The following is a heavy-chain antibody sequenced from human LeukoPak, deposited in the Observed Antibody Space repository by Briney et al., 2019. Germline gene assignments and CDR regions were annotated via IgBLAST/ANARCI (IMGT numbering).Heavy chain of an antibody. Sequence: SETLSLTCTVSGGSISSYYWSWIRQPAGKGLEWIGRIYTSGSTNYNPFLKSRVTMSVDTSKNQFSLKLSSVTAADTAVYYCARVGRWLLLRRVWYFDLWGRGTLVTVSS. J-gene: IGHJ2*01. CDR2: IYTSGST. V-gene: IGHV4-4*07. CDR1: GGSISSYY. D-gene: IGHD3-22*01. CDR3: ARVGRWLLLRRVWYFDL.